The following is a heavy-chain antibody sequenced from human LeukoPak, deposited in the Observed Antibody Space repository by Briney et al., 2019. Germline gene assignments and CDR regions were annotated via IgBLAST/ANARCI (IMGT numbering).Heavy chain of an antibody. V-gene: IGHV1-8*03. J-gene: IGHJ6*03. CDR1: GYTFTGYY. CDR2: MNPNSGNT. Sequence: ASVKVSCKASGYTFTGYYMHWVRQATGQGLEWMGWMNPNSGNTGYAQKFQGRVTITRNTSISTAYMELSSLRSEDTAVYYCARGYSSSNNYYYYYMDVWGKGTTVTVSS. D-gene: IGHD6-13*01. CDR3: ARGYSSSNNYYYYYMDV.